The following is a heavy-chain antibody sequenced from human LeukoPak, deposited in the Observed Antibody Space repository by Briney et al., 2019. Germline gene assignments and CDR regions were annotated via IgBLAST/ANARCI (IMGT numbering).Heavy chain of an antibody. CDR3: TTRSSGYYLTFDY. CDR1: GFTFSNAW. Sequence: GGSLRLSCAASGFTFSNAWMSWVRQAPGKGLEWVGRIKSKTDGGTTDYAAPVKGRFTISRDDSNNTLYLQMNSLKTEDTAVYYCTTRSSGYYLTFDYWGQGTLVTVSS. V-gene: IGHV3-15*01. J-gene: IGHJ4*02. D-gene: IGHD3-22*01. CDR2: IKSKTDGGTT.